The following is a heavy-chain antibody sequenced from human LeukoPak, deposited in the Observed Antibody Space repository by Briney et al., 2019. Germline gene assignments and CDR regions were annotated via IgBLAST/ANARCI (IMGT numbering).Heavy chain of an antibody. CDR2: INSDGSST. D-gene: IGHD1-14*01. J-gene: IGHJ4*02. Sequence: GRSLRLSCAASGFTFSSYGMHWVRQAPGKGLVGVSRINSDGSSTSYADSVKGRFTISRDNAKNTLYLQMNSLRAEDTAVYYCARGTGTTDYWGQGTLVTVSS. CDR3: ARGTGTTDY. CDR1: GFTFSSYG. V-gene: IGHV3-74*01.